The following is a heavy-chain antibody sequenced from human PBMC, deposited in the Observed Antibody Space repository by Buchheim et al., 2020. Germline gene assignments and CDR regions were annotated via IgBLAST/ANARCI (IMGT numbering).Heavy chain of an antibody. CDR3: ARDKEGWVTYPRKYYYYGMDV. Sequence: QVQLQESGPGLVKPSQTLSLTCTVSGGSISSGSYYWSWIRQPAGKGLEWIGRIYTSGSTTYNPSLKSRVTISVATSKNQFSLRLSSVTAADTAMYYYARDKEGWVTYPRKYYYYGMDVWGQGTT. CDR1: GGSISSGSYY. D-gene: IGHD3-16*02. V-gene: IGHV4-61*02. J-gene: IGHJ6*02. CDR2: IYTSGST.